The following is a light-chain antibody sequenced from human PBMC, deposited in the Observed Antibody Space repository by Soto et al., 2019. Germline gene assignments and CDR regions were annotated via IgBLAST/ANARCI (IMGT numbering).Light chain of an antibody. CDR1: HDIGNY. Sequence: DIQMTQSPPYLSASIGDRVTFTCQASHDIGNYLNWYQRKPGKAPNLVIYGAFNLETWVPSRFSGGGSGTDFTFTISSLRPEDIATYYCQHSDHLPLFGPGTKVDIK. CDR2: GAF. V-gene: IGKV1-33*01. CDR3: QHSDHLPL. J-gene: IGKJ3*01.